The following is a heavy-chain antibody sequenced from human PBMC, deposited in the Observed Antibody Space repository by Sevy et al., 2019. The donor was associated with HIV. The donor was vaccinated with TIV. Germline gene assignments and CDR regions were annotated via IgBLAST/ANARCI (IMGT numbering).Heavy chain of an antibody. D-gene: IGHD3-10*01. CDR1: GFILRNYV. CDR3: ARDQAGPSDDYYYYYGMDL. J-gene: IGHJ6*02. V-gene: IGHV3-30-3*01. Sequence: GGSLILSCAASGFILRNYVMHWVRQAPGKGLEWVAAVSFDGSDKFYADSVKGRFTISRDNSKNRLYLQTNSLRAEDTAVYYCARDQAGPSDDYYYYYGMDLWGQGTTVTVSS. CDR2: VSFDGSDK.